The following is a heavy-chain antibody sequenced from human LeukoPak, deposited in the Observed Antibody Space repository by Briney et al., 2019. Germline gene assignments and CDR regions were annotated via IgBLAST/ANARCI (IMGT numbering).Heavy chain of an antibody. CDR2: INHSGST. CDR1: SGLSTYY. J-gene: IGHJ4*02. D-gene: IGHD3-10*01. V-gene: IGHV4-59*01. CDR3: ARGLLWFGESQAVDY. Sequence: PSETLSLTCTVSSGLSTYYWSWVRQPPGKGLEWIGYINHSGSTNYNPSLKSRVTISVDTSKNQFSLKVNSVTAADTAMYYCARGLLWFGESQAVDYWGQGTLVTVSS.